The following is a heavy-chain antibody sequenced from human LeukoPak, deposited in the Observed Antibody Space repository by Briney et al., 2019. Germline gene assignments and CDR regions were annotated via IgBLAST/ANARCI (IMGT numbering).Heavy chain of an antibody. V-gene: IGHV4-31*03. CDR3: AYNRNFALDN. Sequence: SETLSLTCTVSGGSISSGGYYWSWIRQHPGKGLEWIGYIYYSGSTYYNPSLKSRVTISVDTSKNQFSLKLSSVTAADTAVYFCAYNRNFALDNWGQGTLVTVSS. CDR1: GGSISSGGYY. D-gene: IGHD1-14*01. CDR2: IYYSGST. J-gene: IGHJ4*01.